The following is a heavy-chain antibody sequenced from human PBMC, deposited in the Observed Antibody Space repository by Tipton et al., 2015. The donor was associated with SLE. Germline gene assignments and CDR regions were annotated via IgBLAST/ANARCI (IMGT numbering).Heavy chain of an antibody. D-gene: IGHD3-22*01. CDR1: GGSISSSSYY. CDR3: ARRLSSGHYFDY. V-gene: IGHV4-39*07. CDR2: IYYSGST. J-gene: IGHJ4*02. Sequence: LRLSCTVSGGSISSSSYYWGWIRQPPGKGLEWIGSIYYSGSTYYNPSLKSRVTISVDTSKNQFSLKLSSVTAADTAVYYCARRLSSGHYFDYWGQGTLVTVSS.